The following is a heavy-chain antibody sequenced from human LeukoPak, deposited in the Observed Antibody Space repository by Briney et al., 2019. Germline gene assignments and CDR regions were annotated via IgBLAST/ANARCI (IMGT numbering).Heavy chain of an antibody. CDR2: ISAYNGNT. D-gene: IGHD5-12*01. CDR3: ARDLGVSHPWLEDDYYYYYGMDV. V-gene: IGHV1-18*01. Sequence: ASVKVSCKASGYTFTSYGISWVRQAPGQGLEWMGWISAYNGNTNYAQKLQGRVTMITDTSTSTAYMELRSLRSDDTAVYYCARDLGVSHPWLEDDYYYYYGMDVWGQGTTVTVSS. J-gene: IGHJ6*02. CDR1: GYTFTSYG.